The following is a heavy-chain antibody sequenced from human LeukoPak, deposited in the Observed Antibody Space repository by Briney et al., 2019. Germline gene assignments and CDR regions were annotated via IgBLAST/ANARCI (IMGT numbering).Heavy chain of an antibody. CDR3: AKGNYDFIWGSSP. V-gene: IGHV3-23*01. D-gene: IGHD3-16*01. CDR1: GFTFSSYS. J-gene: IGHJ5*02. Sequence: PAGSLRLSCAASGFTFSSYSMNWVRQAPGRGPEWVSAIGSGGHTYYADSVKGRFTISRDNFGNTLSLQMSSLRAEDTAVYYCAKGNYDFIWGSSPWGQGTPVTVSS. CDR2: IGSGGHT.